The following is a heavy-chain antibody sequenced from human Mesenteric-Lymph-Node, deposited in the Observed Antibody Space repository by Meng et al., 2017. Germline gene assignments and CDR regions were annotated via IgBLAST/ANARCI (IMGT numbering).Heavy chain of an antibody. V-gene: IGHV3-21*01. D-gene: IGHD2-15*01. Sequence: GGSLRLSCAASGFTFDDYAMHWVRQATGKGLEWVSYISSSSSYIYSADSLKGRFTISRDNAKNSLYLQMNSLRAEDTAVYYCARGRVVVAATRVFGCCWYFDLWGRGILV. CDR3: ARGRVVVAATRVFGCCWYFDL. CDR1: GFTFDDYA. J-gene: IGHJ2*01. CDR2: ISSSSSYI.